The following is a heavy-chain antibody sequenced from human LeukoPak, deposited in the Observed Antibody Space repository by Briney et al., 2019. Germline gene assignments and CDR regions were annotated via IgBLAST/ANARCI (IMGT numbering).Heavy chain of an antibody. CDR1: GFTFSSYG. D-gene: IGHD5-12*01. J-gene: IGHJ4*02. V-gene: IGHV3-30*18. Sequence: PGGSLRLSCAASGFTFSSYGMHWVRQAPGKGLEWVAVISYDGSNKYYADSVKGRFTISRDNSKNTLYLQMNSLRAEDTAVYYCAKDRNSGYGPFDYWGQGTLVTVSS. CDR3: AKDRNSGYGPFDY. CDR2: ISYDGSNK.